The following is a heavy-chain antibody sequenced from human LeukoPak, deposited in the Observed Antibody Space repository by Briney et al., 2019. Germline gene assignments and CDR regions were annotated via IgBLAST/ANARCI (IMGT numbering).Heavy chain of an antibody. CDR3: ARAYSIAAAVGRFDP. CDR2: ISDDGSNK. J-gene: IGHJ5*02. Sequence: PGGSLRLSCAASGFTFSSYAMHWVRQAPGQGLEWVAVISDDGSNKYYADSVKGRFSISRDNSKNTLYLQMNSLRAEDTAVYYCARAYSIAAAVGRFDPWGQGTLVTVSS. CDR1: GFTFSSYA. V-gene: IGHV3-30*04. D-gene: IGHD6-13*01.